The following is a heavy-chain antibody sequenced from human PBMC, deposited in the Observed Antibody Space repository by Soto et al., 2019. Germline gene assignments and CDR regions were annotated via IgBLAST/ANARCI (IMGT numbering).Heavy chain of an antibody. CDR3: ARVDPRGVAVVRDY. V-gene: IGHV1-18*01. CDR1: GNTFASHG. D-gene: IGHD3-10*01. Sequence: QVQLVQSGPEVKKPGASVKVSCKASGNTFASHGFSWVRQAPGQGLEWMGWISGFNGQTNYALKFQGRVTLTTDTSTSTAYMELRSLPSDDTAVYFCARVDPRGVAVVRDYWGQGTLVTVSS. CDR2: ISGFNGQT. J-gene: IGHJ4*02.